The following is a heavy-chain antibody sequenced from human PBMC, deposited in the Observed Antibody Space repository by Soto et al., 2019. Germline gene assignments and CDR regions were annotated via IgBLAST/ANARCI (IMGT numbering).Heavy chain of an antibody. V-gene: IGHV4-34*01. Sequence: SETLSLTCAVYGGSFSGYYWSWIRQPPGKGLEWIGEINHSGSTNYNPSLKSRVTISVDTSKNQFSLKLSSVTAADTAVYYCARGLEGSGYDPRYFDYWGQGTLVTVSS. CDR2: INHSGST. D-gene: IGHD5-12*01. CDR1: GGSFSGYY. J-gene: IGHJ4*02. CDR3: ARGLEGSGYDPRYFDY.